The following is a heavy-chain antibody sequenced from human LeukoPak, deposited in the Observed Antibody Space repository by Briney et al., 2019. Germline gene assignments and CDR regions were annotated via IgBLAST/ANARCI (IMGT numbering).Heavy chain of an antibody. CDR3: ATMGVGATVDS. Sequence: PSETLSLTCTVSGGSISSYYWSWIRQPPGKGLEWVGYIYYSVSTDYSPSLKSRVTISVDTSKNQFSLRLTSVTAADTAVYYCATMGVGATVDSWGQGILVTVSS. J-gene: IGHJ4*02. D-gene: IGHD1-26*01. CDR1: GGSISSYY. CDR2: IYYSVST. V-gene: IGHV4-59*01.